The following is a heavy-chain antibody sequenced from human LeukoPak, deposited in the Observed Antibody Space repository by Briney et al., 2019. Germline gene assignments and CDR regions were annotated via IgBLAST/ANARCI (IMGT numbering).Heavy chain of an antibody. Sequence: GRSLRLSCAASGFTFSSYAMHWVRQAPGKGLEWVSYISSSGSTIYYADSVKGRFTISRDNAKNSLYLQMNSLRAEDTAVYYCARDVAARGWFDPWGQGTLVTVSS. CDR3: ARDVAARGWFDP. J-gene: IGHJ5*02. CDR2: ISSSGSTI. D-gene: IGHD6-6*01. CDR1: GFTFSSYA. V-gene: IGHV3-48*04.